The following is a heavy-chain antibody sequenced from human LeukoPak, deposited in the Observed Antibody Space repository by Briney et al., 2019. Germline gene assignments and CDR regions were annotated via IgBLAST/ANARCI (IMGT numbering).Heavy chain of an antibody. CDR2: INPNNGDT. D-gene: IGHD2/OR15-2a*01. J-gene: IGHJ4*02. Sequence: GASVKVSCKASGYTFSGNFMHWVRQAPGQGLEWMGWINPNNGDTNYAQKFLGRVTVTRDTSISTAYMELSSLRSDDTAVYYCARARGSHISMAYLDYWGQGTLVTVSS. CDR1: GYTFSGNF. V-gene: IGHV1-2*02. CDR3: ARARGSHISMAYLDY.